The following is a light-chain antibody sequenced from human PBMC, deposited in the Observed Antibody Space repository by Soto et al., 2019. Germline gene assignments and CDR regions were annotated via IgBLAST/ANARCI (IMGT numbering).Light chain of an antibody. CDR3: CSYANRNTLL. CDR1: SSDVGSYDL. CDR2: EVT. Sequence: QSVLTQPASVSGSPGQSITISCTGTSSDVGSYDLVSWYQQHPGTAPKLIIYEVTKRPSGVSNRFSGSKSGNTASLTISGLQAEDDSDYYCCSYANRNTLLFGGGTKHTVL. J-gene: IGLJ2*01. V-gene: IGLV2-23*02.